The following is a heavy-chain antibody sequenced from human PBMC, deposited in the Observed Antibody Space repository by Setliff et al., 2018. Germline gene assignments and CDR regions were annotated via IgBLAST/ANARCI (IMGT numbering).Heavy chain of an antibody. V-gene: IGHV3-7*01. Sequence: GGSLSLSCAASGFTFSSYWMSWVRQAPGKGLEWVANIKQDGSEKYYVDSVKXXXXXXXXXXXXXLYLQMNSLRAEDTAVYYCARDGGEYWGQGTLVTVSS. CDR3: ARDGGEY. D-gene: IGHD3-16*01. CDR2: IKQDGSEK. J-gene: IGHJ4*02. CDR1: GFTFSSYW.